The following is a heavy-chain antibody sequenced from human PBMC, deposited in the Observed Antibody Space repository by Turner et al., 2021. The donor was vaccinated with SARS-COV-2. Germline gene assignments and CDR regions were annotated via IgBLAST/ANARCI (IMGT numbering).Heavy chain of an antibody. CDR2: IIPIFGTA. CDR1: GGTFNTYA. D-gene: IGHD3-22*01. CDR3: ARARGVDYYDSSGQRFDP. J-gene: IGHJ5*02. Sequence: QVQLVQSGAEVKKPGSSVKVSWKASGGTFNTYAISWVRPAPGQGLAWMGGIIPIFGTANYGQKFQGRVTITADESTSTAYMELSSLRSEDTAVYYCARARGVDYYDSSGQRFDPWGQGTLVTVSS. V-gene: IGHV1-69*01.